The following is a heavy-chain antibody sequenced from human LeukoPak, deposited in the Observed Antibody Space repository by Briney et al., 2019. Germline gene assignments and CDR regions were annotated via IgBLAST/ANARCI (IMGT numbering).Heavy chain of an antibody. V-gene: IGHV4-39*01. CDR2: VSYSGNT. CDR3: ARHRPPGISVAGKGGFDY. J-gene: IGHJ4*02. CDR1: GGSISSYSYH. D-gene: IGHD6-19*01. Sequence: SETLSLTCTVSGGSISSYSYHWGWIRQPPGKGLEWIGTVSYSGNTYYSPSLKSRVAMSVETSKNQFSLRLSPVTAADTAVYYCARHRPPGISVAGKGGFDYWGQGTLVTVSS.